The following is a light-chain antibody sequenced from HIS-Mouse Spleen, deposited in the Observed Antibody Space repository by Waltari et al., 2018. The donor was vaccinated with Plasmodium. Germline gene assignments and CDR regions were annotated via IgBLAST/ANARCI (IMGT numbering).Light chain of an antibody. J-gene: IGLJ2*01. CDR2: EVS. CDR3: SSYAGSNNLV. Sequence: QSALTQPPSASGSPGQSVTIPCTGPSSHVGGYNYVSWYQQHPGKAPKLMIYEVSKRPSGVPDRFSGSKSGNTASLTVSGLQAEDEADYYCSSYAGSNNLVFGGGTKLTVL. CDR1: SSHVGGYNY. V-gene: IGLV2-8*01.